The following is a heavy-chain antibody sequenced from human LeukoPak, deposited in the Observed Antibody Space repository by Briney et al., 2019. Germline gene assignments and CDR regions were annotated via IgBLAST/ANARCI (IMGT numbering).Heavy chain of an antibody. V-gene: IGHV1-69*13. CDR1: GGTFSSYA. J-gene: IGHJ4*02. CDR3: ARRGDGYDSSGYVDC. CDR2: IIPIFGTA. D-gene: IGHD3-22*01. Sequence: ASVKVSCKASGGTFSSYAISWVRQAPGQGLEWMGGIIPIFGTANYAQKFQGRVTITADESTSTAYMELSSLRSEDTAVYYCARRGDGYDSSGYVDCWGQGTLVTVSS.